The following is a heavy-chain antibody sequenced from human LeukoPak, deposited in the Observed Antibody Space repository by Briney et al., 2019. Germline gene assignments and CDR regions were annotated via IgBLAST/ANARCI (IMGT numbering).Heavy chain of an antibody. CDR3: ARDHEGGVTDY. CDR1: GGSISDYY. J-gene: IGHJ4*02. D-gene: IGHD2-21*02. V-gene: IGHV4-59*01. Sequence: SETLSLTCTVSGGSISDYYWTWIRQPPGKGLEWIGYIYYTGSTNYNPSLKSRVTISVDTSKNQFSLKLNSVTAADTAVYYCARDHEGGVTDYWGQGTLVTVSS. CDR2: IYYTGST.